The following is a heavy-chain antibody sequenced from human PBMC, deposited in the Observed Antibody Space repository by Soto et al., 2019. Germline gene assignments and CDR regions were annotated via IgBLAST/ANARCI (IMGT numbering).Heavy chain of an antibody. CDR2: IRSKANSYAT. D-gene: IGHD3-10*01. CDR1: GFTFSGSA. Sequence: EVQLVESGGGLVQPGGSLKLSCAASGFTFSGSAMHWVRQASGKGLEWVGRIRSKANSYATAYAASVKGRFTISRDDSKNTAYLQMNSLKTEDTAVYYCTSQKGSYYYGSGSYGDFDYWGQGTLVTVSS. V-gene: IGHV3-73*01. J-gene: IGHJ4*02. CDR3: TSQKGSYYYGSGSYGDFDY.